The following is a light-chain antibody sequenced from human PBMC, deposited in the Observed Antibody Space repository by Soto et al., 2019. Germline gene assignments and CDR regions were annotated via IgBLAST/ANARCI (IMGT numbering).Light chain of an antibody. V-gene: IGKV2-30*02. Sequence: DVVMTQSPLSLPVTLGQPASISCRSSQSLVHSDGNTYLNWLQQRPGQSPRRLIYTVSNRDSGVPDRFSGSGSGTDFTLKISRVEAEDVGVYYCMQGTHWPPTFGQGTKVEIK. CDR2: TVS. CDR3: MQGTHWPPT. CDR1: QSLVHSDGNTY. J-gene: IGKJ1*01.